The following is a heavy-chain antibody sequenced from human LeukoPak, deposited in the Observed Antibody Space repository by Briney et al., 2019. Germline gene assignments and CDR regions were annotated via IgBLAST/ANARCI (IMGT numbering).Heavy chain of an antibody. CDR2: INHSGST. Sequence: SETLSLTCAVYGGSFSGYYWSWIRQPPGKWLEWIGEINHSGSTNYNPSLKSRVTVSVDTSKNQFSLKLSSVTAADTAVYYCARGLGRYYYYGMDVWGQGTTVTVSS. J-gene: IGHJ6*02. V-gene: IGHV4-34*01. D-gene: IGHD3-16*01. CDR3: ARGLGRYYYYGMDV. CDR1: GGSFSGYY.